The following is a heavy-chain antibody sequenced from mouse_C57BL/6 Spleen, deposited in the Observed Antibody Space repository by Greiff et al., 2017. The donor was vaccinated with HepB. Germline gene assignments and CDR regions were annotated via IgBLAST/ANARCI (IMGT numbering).Heavy chain of an antibody. Sequence: VQLQQSGTELVKPGASVKLSCKASGYTFTSYWMHWVKQRPGQGLEWIGNINPSNGGTNYNEKFKSKATLTVDKSSSTAYMQLSSLTSEDSAVYYCARYGTTVVAPFAYWGQGTLVTVSA. J-gene: IGHJ3*01. V-gene: IGHV1-53*01. CDR2: INPSNGGT. D-gene: IGHD1-1*01. CDR1: GYTFTSYW. CDR3: ARYGTTVVAPFAY.